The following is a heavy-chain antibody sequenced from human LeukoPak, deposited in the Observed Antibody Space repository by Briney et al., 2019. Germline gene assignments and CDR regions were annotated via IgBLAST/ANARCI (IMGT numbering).Heavy chain of an antibody. J-gene: IGHJ4*02. V-gene: IGHV4-31*03. CDR1: GGSISSGGYY. CDR2: IYYSGTA. Sequence: PSETLSLTCTVSGGSISSGGYYWSWVRQHPEKGLEWIGYIYYSGTAYYNPSLKSRVTISVDTSKNQFSLKLSSVTAADTAVYYCARVGYSSSWPLDYWGQGTLVTVSS. CDR3: ARVGYSSSWPLDY. D-gene: IGHD6-13*01.